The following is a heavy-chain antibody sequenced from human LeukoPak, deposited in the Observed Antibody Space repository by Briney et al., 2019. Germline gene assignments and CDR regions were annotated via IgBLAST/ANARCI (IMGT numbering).Heavy chain of an antibody. J-gene: IGHJ4*02. Sequence: PGGSLRLSCAASGCIFSTYWMTWVRQAPGKGLERVANINLDGTETYYMDSVKGLFTISRDNAKNSLYLQMNSLRAEDTAVYYCTRDRGWQSFDYWGQGTLVTVSS. CDR1: GCIFSTYW. V-gene: IGHV3-7*01. D-gene: IGHD3-10*01. CDR2: INLDGTET. CDR3: TRDRGWQSFDY.